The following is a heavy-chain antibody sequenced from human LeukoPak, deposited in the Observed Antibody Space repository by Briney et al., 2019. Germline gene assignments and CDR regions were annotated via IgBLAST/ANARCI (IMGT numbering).Heavy chain of an antibody. CDR2: IKQDGSEK. CDR3: VKEFGGHSYGAYFDY. D-gene: IGHD5-18*01. V-gene: IGHV3-7*01. Sequence: GGSLRLSCAASGFTFSSYWMSWVRQAPGKGLEWVANIKQDGSEKYYVDSVKGRFTISRDNAKNSLYLQMNSLRVEDTAVYYCVKEFGGHSYGAYFDYWGQGTLVTVSS. CDR1: GFTFSSYW. J-gene: IGHJ4*02.